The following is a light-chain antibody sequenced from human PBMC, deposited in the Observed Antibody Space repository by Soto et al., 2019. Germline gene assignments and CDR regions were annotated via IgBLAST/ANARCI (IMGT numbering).Light chain of an antibody. Sequence: DIQMTQSPSTLSASVGDRVTITCRASQSISSWLAWYQQKPGKAPKLLIYKASSLQSGVSSRFSGSGSGTEFTLTISSLQPDDFATYYCQQYETFSGTFGPGTKVDIK. CDR2: KAS. CDR1: QSISSW. V-gene: IGKV1-5*03. CDR3: QQYETFSGT. J-gene: IGKJ1*01.